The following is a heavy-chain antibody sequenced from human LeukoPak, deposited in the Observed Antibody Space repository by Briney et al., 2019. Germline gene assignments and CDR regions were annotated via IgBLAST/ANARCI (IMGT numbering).Heavy chain of an antibody. Sequence: GASVKVSCKTSGYTFTNYDINWVRQATGQGLEWLGWMSPGSGYTGYAQKFQGRVTMTRDISITTAYVELSSLRSEDTAVYYCTRGIQAGVDYWGQGTLVTVLS. CDR1: GYTFTNYD. J-gene: IGHJ4*02. D-gene: IGHD1-1*01. CDR3: TRGIQAGVDY. CDR2: MSPGSGYT. V-gene: IGHV1-8*02.